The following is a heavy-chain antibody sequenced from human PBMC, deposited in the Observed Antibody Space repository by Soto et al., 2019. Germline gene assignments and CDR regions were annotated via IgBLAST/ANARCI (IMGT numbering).Heavy chain of an antibody. D-gene: IGHD3-22*01. CDR1: GFTFSSYA. CDR3: AKGAPYYYDSSGRRVLDY. J-gene: IGHJ4*02. Sequence: EVQLLESGGGLVQPGGSLRLSCAASGFTFSSYAMSWVRQAPGKGLEWVSAISGSGGSTYYADSVKGRFIISRDNSKNTRYLQMNSLRAEDTAVYYGAKGAPYYYDSSGRRVLDYWGQGTLVTVSS. CDR2: ISGSGGST. V-gene: IGHV3-23*01.